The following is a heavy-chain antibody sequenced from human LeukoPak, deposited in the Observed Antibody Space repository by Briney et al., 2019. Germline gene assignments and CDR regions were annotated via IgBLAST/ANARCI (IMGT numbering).Heavy chain of an antibody. V-gene: IGHV3-23*01. CDR1: GFTFSSYA. J-gene: IGHJ4*02. D-gene: IGHD5-18*01. Sequence: GGSLRLSCVFSGFTFSSYAMSWVRQAPGKGLEWVSSLSGSGGSTYYADSVKGRFTISRDNSKDTLYLQMNSLRVEDTAVYYCAKDPLTGYSFAYWGQGTLVTVSS. CDR3: AKDPLTGYSFAY. CDR2: LSGSGGST.